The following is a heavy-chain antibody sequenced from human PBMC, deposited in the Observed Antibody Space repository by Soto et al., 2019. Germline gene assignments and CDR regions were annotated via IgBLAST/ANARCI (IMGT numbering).Heavy chain of an antibody. J-gene: IGHJ4*02. CDR3: AKDHGSVWYEDFDY. D-gene: IGHD6-19*01. Sequence: QVQLEQSGAEAKKPGASVKVSCKASGYTFIAYHIHWLRQAPGQGLEWMGWINPNSGGTNYAQEFQDRVTMTRDTSISTAYMELSRLTSDDTAMYYCAKDHGSVWYEDFDYWGQGTLVTVSP. CDR1: GYTFIAYH. V-gene: IGHV1-2*02. CDR2: INPNSGGT.